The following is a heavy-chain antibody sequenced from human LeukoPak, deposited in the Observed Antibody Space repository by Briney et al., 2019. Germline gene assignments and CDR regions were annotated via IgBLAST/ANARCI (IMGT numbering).Heavy chain of an antibody. J-gene: IGHJ4*02. CDR2: ISSSGSYI. CDR3: ARGYYQDC. CDR1: GFTFSSYS. V-gene: IGHV3-21*01. Sequence: GGSLRLSCAASGFTFSSYSMNWVRQAPGKGLEWVSSISSSGSYIYYADSVKGRFAISRDNTKNALYLQMNSLRAEDTAVYYCARGYYQDCWGQGTLVTVSS. D-gene: IGHD2-2*01.